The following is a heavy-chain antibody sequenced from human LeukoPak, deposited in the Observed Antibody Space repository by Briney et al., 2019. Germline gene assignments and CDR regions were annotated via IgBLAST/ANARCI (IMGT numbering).Heavy chain of an antibody. D-gene: IGHD2-21*02. CDR2: INWNGGST. Sequence: PGGSLRLSCAVSGFTFDDYGVRWVPPSPGKGREWGSGINWNGGSTGYADSVKGRFTISRDNAKKSVYLKMNSLRGEDTALYYCARDYCGGDCYPFDYWGQGTLVTVSP. CDR1: GFTFDDYG. V-gene: IGHV3-20*04. J-gene: IGHJ4*02. CDR3: ARDYCGGDCYPFDY.